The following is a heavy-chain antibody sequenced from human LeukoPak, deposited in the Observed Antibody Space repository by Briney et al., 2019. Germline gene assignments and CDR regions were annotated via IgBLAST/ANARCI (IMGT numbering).Heavy chain of an antibody. CDR1: GGSISYYY. CDR3: AREDPQTTVPEGMDV. Sequence: PETLSLTCTVSGGSISYYYWSWIRQSPGKGMEWIGYIYYSGTTNYNPSLKSRVTISVDTSKNQFSLQLRSVTAADTAVYYCAREDPQTTVPEGMDVWGQGATVTVS. D-gene: IGHD4-17*01. V-gene: IGHV4-59*01. J-gene: IGHJ6*02. CDR2: IYYSGTT.